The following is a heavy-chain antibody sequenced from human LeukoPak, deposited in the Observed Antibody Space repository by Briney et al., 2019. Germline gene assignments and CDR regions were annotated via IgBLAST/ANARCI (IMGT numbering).Heavy chain of an antibody. CDR1: GFTFSNYV. Sequence: PGGSLRLSCAASGFTFSNYVMNWVRQAPGKGLEWVSYISSSGSTIYYADSVKGRFTISRDNAKNSLYLQMNSLRAEDTAVYYCARVVYGDYEGGFDYWGQGTLVTVSS. V-gene: IGHV3-48*03. J-gene: IGHJ4*02. CDR2: ISSSGSTI. CDR3: ARVVYGDYEGGFDY. D-gene: IGHD4-17*01.